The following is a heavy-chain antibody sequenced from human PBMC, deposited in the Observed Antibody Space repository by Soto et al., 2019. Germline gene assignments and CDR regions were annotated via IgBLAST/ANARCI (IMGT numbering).Heavy chain of an antibody. V-gene: IGHV4-39*01. CDR3: ARHYYYSSGYSPKRFIYYFDY. Sequence: PSETLSLTCTVSGGSISSSSYYWGWIRQPPGKGREWIGSIYYSGSTYYNPCLKSRVTISVDTSKNQFSLKLSSVTAADTAVYYCARHYYYSSGYSPKRFIYYFDYWGQGTLVTVSS. CDR2: IYYSGST. J-gene: IGHJ4*02. D-gene: IGHD3-22*01. CDR1: GGSISSSSYY.